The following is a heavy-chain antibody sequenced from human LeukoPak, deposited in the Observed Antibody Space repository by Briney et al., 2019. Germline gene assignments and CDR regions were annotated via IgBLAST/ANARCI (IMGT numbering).Heavy chain of an antibody. V-gene: IGHV3-23*01. CDR3: AKVGGYDYVWGSYRGPRRVFGAFDI. D-gene: IGHD3-16*02. CDR1: GFTFSSYA. J-gene: IGHJ3*02. CDR2: ISGSGGST. Sequence: PGGPLRLSCAASGFTFSSYAMSWVRQAPGKGLEWVSAISGSGGSTYYADSVKGRFTISRDNSKNTLYLQMNSLRAEDTAVYYCAKVGGYDYVWGSYRGPRRVFGAFDIWGQGTMVTVSS.